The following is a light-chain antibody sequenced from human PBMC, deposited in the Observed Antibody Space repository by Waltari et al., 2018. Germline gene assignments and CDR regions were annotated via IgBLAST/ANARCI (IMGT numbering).Light chain of an antibody. J-gene: IGLJ3*02. CDR3: CSFAGSYSLEV. CDR1: RRDVGGYNY. V-gene: IGLV2-11*01. CDR2: DVS. Sequence: QSALTQPRSVSGSPGQSVTISCTGTRRDVGGYNYVSWYQQHAGKAPKLMIYDVSKRPSGVPDRFSGSKSGNTASLTISGLQTEDEADYYCCSFAGSYSLEVFGGGTKLTVL.